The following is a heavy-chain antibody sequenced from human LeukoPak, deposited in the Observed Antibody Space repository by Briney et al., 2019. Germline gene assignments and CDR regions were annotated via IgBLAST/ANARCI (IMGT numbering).Heavy chain of an antibody. CDR1: GGSISSYY. CDR3: ARETKLSSSWYVTSPNRNFDY. J-gene: IGHJ4*02. D-gene: IGHD6-13*01. Sequence: SETLSLTCTVSGGSISSYYWSWIRQPPGKGLEWIGFSYFSGNANYNPTLKGRVTMSVDSSKNQFSLDVSSVTAADTAVYYCARETKLSSSWYVTSPNRNFDYWGQGTLVTVSS. CDR2: SYFSGNA. V-gene: IGHV4-59*01.